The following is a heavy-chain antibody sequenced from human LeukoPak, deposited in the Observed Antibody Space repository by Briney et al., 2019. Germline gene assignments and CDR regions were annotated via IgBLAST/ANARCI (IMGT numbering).Heavy chain of an antibody. D-gene: IGHD6-19*01. CDR2: ILYSGIT. J-gene: IGHJ4*02. CDR1: DASISTNNY. Sequence: SETLSLTCTVSDASISTNNYWGWIRQPPGKGLEWIGGILYSGITYYNPSLKSRVTISVDTSKNQFSLKLASVTAADTAMYYCAKHGKWLVFLEYWGRGTLVTVSP. CDR3: AKHGKWLVFLEY. V-gene: IGHV4-39*01.